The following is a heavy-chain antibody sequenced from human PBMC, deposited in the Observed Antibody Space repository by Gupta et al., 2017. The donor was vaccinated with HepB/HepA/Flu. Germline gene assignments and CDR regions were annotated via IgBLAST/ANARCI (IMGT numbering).Heavy chain of an antibody. V-gene: IGHV3-23*01. CDR3: AKRSFSGHLDS. Sequence: EVQLLESGGGLEQPGGSLRLSCVASGFTFSNYDMSWVRQAPGKGLEWVSGIGSSGRSTYYADSVKGRFTFSRDNSKNTLYLQMNSLRVEDTAVYYCAKRSFSGHLDSWGQGTLVTVSS. J-gene: IGHJ5*01. CDR1: GFTFSNYD. CDR2: IGSSGRST. D-gene: IGHD5-12*01.